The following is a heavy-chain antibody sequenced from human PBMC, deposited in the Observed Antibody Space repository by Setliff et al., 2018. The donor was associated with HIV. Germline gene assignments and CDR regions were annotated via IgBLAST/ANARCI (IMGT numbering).Heavy chain of an antibody. J-gene: IGHJ4*02. D-gene: IGHD6-19*01. CDR1: GFTFSSYW. CDR3: AKDSSGWLGYFDY. Sequence: PGGSLRLSCAASGFTFSSYWMSWVRQAPGKGLEWVANIKQDGSEKYYVDSVKGRFTISRDNSKNTLYLQMNSLRAEDTAVYYCAKDSSGWLGYFDYWGQGTLVTVSS. CDR2: IKQDGSEK. V-gene: IGHV3-7*04.